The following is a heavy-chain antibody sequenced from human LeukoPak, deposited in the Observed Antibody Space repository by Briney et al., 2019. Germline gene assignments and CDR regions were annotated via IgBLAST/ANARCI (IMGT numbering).Heavy chain of an antibody. Sequence: GGSLRLSCAASGFTFSSYWMSWVRQAPGKGLEWVAFIRYDGSNKYYADSVKGRFTVSRDNSKNTLYLQMNSLRAEDTAVYYCARGAGCSGGSCYSPYYYYYMDVWGKGTTVTISS. CDR3: ARGAGCSGGSCYSPYYYYYMDV. CDR1: GFTFSSYW. J-gene: IGHJ6*03. D-gene: IGHD2-15*01. V-gene: IGHV3-30*02. CDR2: IRYDGSNK.